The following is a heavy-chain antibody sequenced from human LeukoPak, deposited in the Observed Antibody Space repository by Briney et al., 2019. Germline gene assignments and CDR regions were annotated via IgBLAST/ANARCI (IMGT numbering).Heavy chain of an antibody. J-gene: IGHJ4*02. V-gene: IGHV3-20*04. CDR3: ARDYYDSSGYYYPPPDY. CDR1: GFTFDDYG. CDR2: INWNGGST. Sequence: GALRLSCAASGFTFDDYGMSWVRQAPGKGLEWGSGINWNGGSTGYADSVKGRFTISRDNAKNSLYLQMNSLRAEDTALYYCARDYYDSSGYYYPPPDYWGQGTLVTVSS. D-gene: IGHD3-22*01.